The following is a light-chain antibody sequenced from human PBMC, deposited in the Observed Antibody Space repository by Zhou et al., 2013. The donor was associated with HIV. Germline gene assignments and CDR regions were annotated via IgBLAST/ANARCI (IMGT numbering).Light chain of an antibody. CDR2: DSS. Sequence: EIVLTQSPATLSLSPGERATLSCRASQNINIYLAWYQQKPGQAPRLLIYDSSNRATGIPARFSGSGSGKDFTLTISRLEPEDFAVYYCQQYDDSRASFGRGTKLEI. V-gene: IGKV3-11*01. CDR1: QNINIY. J-gene: IGKJ2*03. CDR3: QQYDDSRAS.